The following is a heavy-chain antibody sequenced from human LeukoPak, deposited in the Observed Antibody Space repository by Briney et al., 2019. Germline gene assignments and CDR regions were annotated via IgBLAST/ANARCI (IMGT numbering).Heavy chain of an antibody. CDR3: ARDPGRDIAAAGTGYFQH. CDR1: GGSISSYY. CDR2: IYYSGST. Sequence: SETLSLTCTVSGGSISSYYWSWIRQPPGKGLEWIGYIYYSGSTNYNPSLKSRVTISVDTSKNQFSLKLSSVTAADTAVYYYARDPGRDIAAAGTGYFQHWGQGTLVTVSS. J-gene: IGHJ1*01. D-gene: IGHD6-13*01. V-gene: IGHV4-59*12.